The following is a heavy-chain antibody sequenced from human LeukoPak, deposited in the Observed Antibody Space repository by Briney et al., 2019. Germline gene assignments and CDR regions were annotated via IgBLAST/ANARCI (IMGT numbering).Heavy chain of an antibody. CDR2: LNPNSGGT. J-gene: IGHJ4*02. V-gene: IGHV1-2*02. CDR1: GYTFTGYY. D-gene: IGHD6-19*01. CDR3: ARGGTSGWRTPNDDY. Sequence: ASVKVSCKASGYTFTGYYMHWVRQAPGQGLEWMGWLNPNSGGTNYAQKFQGRVTMTTDTSTSTAYMELRSLRSDDTAVYYCARGGTSGWRTPNDDYWGQGTLVTVSS.